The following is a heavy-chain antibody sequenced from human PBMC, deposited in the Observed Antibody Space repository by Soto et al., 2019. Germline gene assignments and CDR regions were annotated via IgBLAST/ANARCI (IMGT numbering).Heavy chain of an antibody. V-gene: IGHV3-30-3*01. D-gene: IGHD3-22*01. CDR1: GFTFSSYA. CDR2: ISYDGSNK. CDR3: ASEMTYNMTMIVVVICAFDI. J-gene: IGHJ3*02. Sequence: ILSCAASGFTFSSYAMHWVRQAPGKGLEWVAVISYDGSNKYYADSVKGRFTISRDNSKNTLYLQMNSLRAEDTAVYYCASEMTYNMTMIVVVICAFDIWGQGTMVTVSS.